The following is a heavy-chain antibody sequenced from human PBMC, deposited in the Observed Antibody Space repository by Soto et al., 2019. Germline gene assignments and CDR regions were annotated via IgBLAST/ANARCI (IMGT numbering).Heavy chain of an antibody. CDR1: GGSISSGGYY. V-gene: IGHV4-31*03. Sequence: SETLSLTCTVSGGSISSGGYYWSWIRQHPGKGLEWIGYIYYSGSTYYNPSLKSRVTISVDTSKNQFSLKLSSVTAADTAVCYCVGYYYGSGSLTGWFDPWGQGTLVTVSS. D-gene: IGHD3-10*01. J-gene: IGHJ5*02. CDR3: VGYYYGSGSLTGWFDP. CDR2: IYYSGST.